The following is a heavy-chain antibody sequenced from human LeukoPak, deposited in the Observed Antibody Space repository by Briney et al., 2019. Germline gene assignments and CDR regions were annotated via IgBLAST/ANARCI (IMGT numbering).Heavy chain of an antibody. CDR1: GFTFSSYV. CDR2: ISYDGSNT. Sequence: PGGSLRLSCAASGFTFSSYVMHWVRQAPGKGLEWVAVISYDGSNTYYADSVKGRFTLSRDNSKNTLYLQMNRLRAEDTAVYYCARGSSGSRLVLSNWFDPWGQGTLVTVSS. J-gene: IGHJ5*02. V-gene: IGHV3-30-3*01. D-gene: IGHD6-19*01. CDR3: ARGSSGSRLVLSNWFDP.